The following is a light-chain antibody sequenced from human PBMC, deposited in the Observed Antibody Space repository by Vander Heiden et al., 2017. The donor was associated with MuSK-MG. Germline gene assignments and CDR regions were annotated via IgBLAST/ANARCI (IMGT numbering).Light chain of an antibody. CDR3: QQDNSFSRA. CDR1: QSVNNW. CDR2: DAS. V-gene: IGKV1-5*01. J-gene: IGKJ1*01. Sequence: DIQMTQSPSTLSASVGDRVTITCRASQSVNNWLAWYQQKPGKAPKLLIYDASRLESGVPSRFSGGGSGTDFTLTISSLQPDDFATYYCQQDNSFSRAFGQGTKVEIK.